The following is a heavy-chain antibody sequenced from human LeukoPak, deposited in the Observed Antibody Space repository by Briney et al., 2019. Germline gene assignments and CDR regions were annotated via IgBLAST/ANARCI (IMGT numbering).Heavy chain of an antibody. J-gene: IGHJ4*02. CDR1: GFTFSSYW. CDR3: AKDLSYIGFGY. CDR2: IKLDGSEE. Sequence: GGSLRLSCAASGFTFSSYWMHWVRQAPGKGLEWVANIKLDGSEEYYVDSVKGRFTISRDNAKNSLFLQMNSLRAEDTAVYYCAKDLSYIGFGYWGQGTLVTVSS. V-gene: IGHV3-7*03. D-gene: IGHD2-15*01.